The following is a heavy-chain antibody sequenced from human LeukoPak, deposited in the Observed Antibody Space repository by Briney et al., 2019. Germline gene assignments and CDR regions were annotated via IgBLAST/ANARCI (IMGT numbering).Heavy chain of an antibody. J-gene: IGHJ6*03. CDR2: ISGRSVSS. V-gene: IGHV3-23*01. D-gene: IGHD2-2*01. CDR3: AKEGSTSHYYYYYMDV. Sequence: GGTLRLSCEASGFTFSSYAMSWVRQAPGKGLEWVSTISGRSVSSNYADSVKGRFTISRDNSKNTLYLQMNSLRAEDTAVYYCAKEGSTSHYYYYYMDVWGKGTTVTVSS. CDR1: GFTFSSYA.